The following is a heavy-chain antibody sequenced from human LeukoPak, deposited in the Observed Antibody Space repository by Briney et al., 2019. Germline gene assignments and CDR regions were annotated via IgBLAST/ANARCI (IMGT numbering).Heavy chain of an antibody. J-gene: IGHJ4*02. CDR3: AKPFYYGSGSYGDYFDY. CDR1: GFTFSSYA. V-gene: IGHV3-23*01. CDR2: ISGSGGST. D-gene: IGHD3-10*01. Sequence: GGSLRLSCAASGFTFSSYAMSWDRQAPGKGLEWVSAISGSGGSTYYADSVKGRFTISRDNSKNTLYLQMNSLRAEDTAVYYCAKPFYYGSGSYGDYFDYWGQGTLVTVSS.